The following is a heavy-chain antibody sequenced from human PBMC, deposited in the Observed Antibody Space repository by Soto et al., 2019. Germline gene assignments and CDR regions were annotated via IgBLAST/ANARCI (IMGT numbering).Heavy chain of an antibody. V-gene: IGHV1-8*01. CDR2: MNPNSGNT. Sequence: QVQLVQSGAEVKKPGASVKVSCKASGYTFTSYDINWVRQATGQGLEWMGWMNPNSGNTGYAQKFQGRVTKTRNTAISTAYMELSSLRSEDTAVYYCARGSEAYSSGWLAFDYWGQGTLVTVSS. CDR3: ARGSEAYSSGWLAFDY. J-gene: IGHJ4*02. CDR1: GYTFTSYD. D-gene: IGHD6-19*01.